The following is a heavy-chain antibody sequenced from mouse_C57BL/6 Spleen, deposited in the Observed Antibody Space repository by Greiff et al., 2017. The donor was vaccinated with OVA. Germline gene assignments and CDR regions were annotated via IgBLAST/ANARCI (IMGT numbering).Heavy chain of an antibody. CDR2: ISYDGSN. J-gene: IGHJ4*01. CDR3: AKDPFYYAMDY. Sequence: ESGPGLVKPSQSLSLTCSVTGYSITSGYYWNWIRQFPGNKLEWMGYISYDGSNNYNPSLKNRISITRDTSKNQFFLKLNSVTTEDTATYYCAKDPFYYAMDYWGQGTSVTVSS. V-gene: IGHV3-6*01. CDR1: GYSITSGYY.